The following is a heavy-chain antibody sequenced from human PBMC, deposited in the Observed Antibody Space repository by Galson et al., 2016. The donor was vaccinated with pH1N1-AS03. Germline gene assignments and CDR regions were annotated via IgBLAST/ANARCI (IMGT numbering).Heavy chain of an antibody. D-gene: IGHD3-10*01. CDR1: GFIFSAYP. CDR3: ARGFEGDPPCFDY. J-gene: IGHJ4*02. CDR2: IGTSSTYM. V-gene: IGHV3-21*01. Sequence: SLRLSCAASGFIFSAYPMNWVRQAPGKGLEWVSLIGTSSTYMYYADSVKGRFTISRDNMKKSLYLQLNSLRAEDTAIYYCARGFEGDPPCFDYWGQGILVSVSS.